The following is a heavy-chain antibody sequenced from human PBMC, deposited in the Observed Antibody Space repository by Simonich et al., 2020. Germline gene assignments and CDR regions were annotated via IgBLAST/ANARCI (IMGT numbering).Heavy chain of an antibody. CDR2: KSYDESNK. Sequence: QVQLVESGGGVVQPGRSLRLSCAASGFTFSSYAMHWVRQAPGKGLEWVAVKSYDESNKYYADSVKGRLTISRDNSKNTLYLRMNSLRAEDTAVYYCARDGERYCGGDCYSYFDYRGQGTLVTVSS. CDR3: ARDGERYCGGDCYSYFDY. CDR1: GFTFSSYA. J-gene: IGHJ4*02. V-gene: IGHV3-30*07. D-gene: IGHD2-21*02.